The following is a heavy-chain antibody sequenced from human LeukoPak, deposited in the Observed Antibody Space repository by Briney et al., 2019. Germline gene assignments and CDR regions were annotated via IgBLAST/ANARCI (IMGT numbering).Heavy chain of an antibody. V-gene: IGHV4-59*08. CDR3: ARRGSKYNWFDP. CDR1: GGSISNYY. Sequence: SETLSLTCTVSGGSISNYYWSWIRQPPGKGLEWIGYIDYSGSTNYNPSLKSRVTISVDTSKNQFSLKLSSVTAADTAMYYCARRGSKYNWFDPWGRGTLVTVSS. CDR2: IDYSGST. D-gene: IGHD4-11*01. J-gene: IGHJ5*02.